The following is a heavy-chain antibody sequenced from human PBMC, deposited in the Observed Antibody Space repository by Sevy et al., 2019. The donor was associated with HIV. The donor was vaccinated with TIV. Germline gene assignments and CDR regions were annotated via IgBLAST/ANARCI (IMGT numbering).Heavy chain of an antibody. Sequence: SETLSLTCTVSGGSISGFYWSWIRQPPGKGLEWIGYIYYRGNTNYNPSLKSRVTISLDTSKNQFSLKLSSVTAADTAVYYRVRHTASGTYVQIFDYWGQGTLVTVSS. CDR3: VRHTASGTYVQIFDY. CDR2: IYYRGNT. CDR1: GGSISGFY. V-gene: IGHV4-59*08. J-gene: IGHJ4*02. D-gene: IGHD3-10*01.